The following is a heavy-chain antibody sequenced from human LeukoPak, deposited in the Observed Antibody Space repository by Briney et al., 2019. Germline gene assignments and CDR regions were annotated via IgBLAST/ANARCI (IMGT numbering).Heavy chain of an antibody. Sequence: PSETLSLTCTVSGDSISTYYWSWIRQPPGKGLDWIGFASYSGSTNYNPSLRSRVTISVDTSKNQFSLKLTSVTAADTAVYYCARHYYNSESFFDKWGQGTLVAVSS. D-gene: IGHD3-10*01. CDR3: ARHYYNSESFFDK. J-gene: IGHJ4*02. CDR2: ASYSGST. CDR1: GDSISTYY. V-gene: IGHV4-59*01.